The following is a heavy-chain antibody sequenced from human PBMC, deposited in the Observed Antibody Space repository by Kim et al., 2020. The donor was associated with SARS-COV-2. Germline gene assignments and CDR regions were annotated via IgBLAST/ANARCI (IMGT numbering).Heavy chain of an antibody. D-gene: IGHD3-16*01. J-gene: IGHJ6*01. Sequence: SVKVSCRASGGDFKNYAVNWMREAPGQGLEWMGGIIPAFGSGAVNYAQKFQGRVTITADEFRTTAYMELSSLRSEDTGVYYCARGGGAGNKANYYYFFLDVWGRGTTVTVSS. V-gene: IGHV1-69*13. CDR3: ARGGGAGNKANYYYFFLDV. CDR1: GGDFKNYA. CDR2: IIPAFGSGAV.